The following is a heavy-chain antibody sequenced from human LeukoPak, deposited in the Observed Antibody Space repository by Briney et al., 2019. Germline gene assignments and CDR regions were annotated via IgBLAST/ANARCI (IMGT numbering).Heavy chain of an antibody. V-gene: IGHV4-39*01. D-gene: IGHD3-16*02. Sequence: SETLSLTCTVSGGSISSSSYYWGWIRQPPGKGLVWIESIYYSGSTYYNPYLKSRVTISVDTSKNQSSQKLREMPAADTALYYCARHGGGSYRVDYWGQGTLVTVSS. CDR2: IYYSGST. CDR3: ARHGGGSYRVDY. CDR1: GGSISSSSYY. J-gene: IGHJ4*02.